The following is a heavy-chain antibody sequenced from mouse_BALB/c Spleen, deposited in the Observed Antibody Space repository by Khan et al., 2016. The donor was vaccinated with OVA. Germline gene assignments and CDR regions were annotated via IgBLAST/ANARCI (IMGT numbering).Heavy chain of an antibody. V-gene: IGHV3-2*02. CDR3: ARGNYYGYYFDY. CDR2: ISYSGVT. Sequence: EVKLEVSGPGLVKPSQSLSLTCTVTGYSITSGYAWNWIRQFPGNKLEWMGYISYSGVTSYTPSLKSRISITRDTSKNQFFLQLNSVTTEDTATHYCARGNYYGYYFDYWGQGTTLTVSS. J-gene: IGHJ2*01. CDR1: GYSITSGYA. D-gene: IGHD1-1*01.